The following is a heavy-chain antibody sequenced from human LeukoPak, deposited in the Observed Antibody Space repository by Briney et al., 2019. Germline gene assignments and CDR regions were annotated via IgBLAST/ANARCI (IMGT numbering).Heavy chain of an antibody. CDR3: ARGRAAAGSPFDY. V-gene: IGHV4-39*07. CDR1: GGSISSSSYY. D-gene: IGHD6-13*01. J-gene: IGHJ4*02. CDR2: IYYSGST. Sequence: SETLSLTCTVSGGSISSSSYYWGWIRQPPGKGLEWIGSIYYSGSTYYNPSLKSRVTISVDTSKNQFSLRLSSVTAADTAVYYCARGRAAAGSPFDYWGQGTLVTASS.